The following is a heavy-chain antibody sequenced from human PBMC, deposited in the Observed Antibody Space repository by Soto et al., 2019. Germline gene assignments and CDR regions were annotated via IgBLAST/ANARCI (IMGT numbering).Heavy chain of an antibody. J-gene: IGHJ4*02. CDR3: ATFPPKYDYVWGSYRHGYFDY. Sequence: ASVKGSWKVSGYTLTELSMHWVRQAPGKGLEWMGGFDPEDGETIYAQKFQGRVTMTEDTSTDTAYMELSSLRSEDTAVYYCATFPPKYDYVWGSYRHGYFDYSGQGTLVTVSS. V-gene: IGHV1-24*01. CDR2: FDPEDGET. D-gene: IGHD3-16*02. CDR1: GYTLTELS.